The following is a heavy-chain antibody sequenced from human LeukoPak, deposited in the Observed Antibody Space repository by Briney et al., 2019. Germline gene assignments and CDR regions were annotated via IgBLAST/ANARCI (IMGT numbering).Heavy chain of an antibody. CDR1: GFTFSNAW. Sequence: GGSLRLSCAASGFTFSNAWMSWVRQAPGKGLEWVGHIKSKSGGETTDSAAPVKGRFTISRDDSKNTLFLQMNSLRAEDTAVYYCAKSGYNRFDYWGQGTLVTVSS. CDR2: IKSKSGGETT. J-gene: IGHJ4*02. D-gene: IGHD5-24*01. CDR3: AKSGYNRFDY. V-gene: IGHV3-15*01.